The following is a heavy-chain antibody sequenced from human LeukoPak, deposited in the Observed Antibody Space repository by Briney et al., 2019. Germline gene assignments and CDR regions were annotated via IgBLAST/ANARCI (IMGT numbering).Heavy chain of an antibody. CDR3: TRENRPFCPFAY. CDR2: ISHSGTT. J-gene: IGHJ4*02. V-gene: IGHV4-4*02. Sequence: SGTLSLTCGVSGGSIDITNYWSWVRHAPGKGLEWIGEISHSGTTNYNPSLRSRVTMFLDRANNQFSLSLTSVTAADSAVYYCTRENRPFCPFAYWGQGVLVTVSS. CDR1: GGSIDITNY. D-gene: IGHD2/OR15-2a*01.